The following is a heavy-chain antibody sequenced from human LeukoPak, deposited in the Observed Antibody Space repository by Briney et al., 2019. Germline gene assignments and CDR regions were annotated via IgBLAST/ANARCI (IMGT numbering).Heavy chain of an antibody. J-gene: IGHJ4*02. CDR1: GGSFSGYS. V-gene: IGHV4-59*01. CDR2: VYYSGTT. CDR3: AREEYGDYVGY. D-gene: IGHD4-17*01. Sequence: PSETLSLTCAVYGGSFSGYSWSWIRQPPGKRLEWIGYVYYSGTTNYNPSLRSRVTISVDTSKNQFSLKLNSVTAADTAVYYCAREEYGDYVGYWGQGTLVTVAS.